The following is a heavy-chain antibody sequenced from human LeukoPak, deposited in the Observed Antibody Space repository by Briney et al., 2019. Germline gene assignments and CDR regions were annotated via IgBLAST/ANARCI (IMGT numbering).Heavy chain of an antibody. Sequence: GGSLRLSCAASGFTFTSYEMTWVRQAPGKGPEWLSYISSSSSTIYYADSVKGRFTISRDNSKNTLYLQMNSLRAEDTAVYYCGKDTQYYYDSSRYFDYWGQGTLVTVSS. CDR2: ISSSSSTI. CDR1: GFTFTSYE. CDR3: GKDTQYYYDSSRYFDY. D-gene: IGHD3-22*01. J-gene: IGHJ4*02. V-gene: IGHV3-48*03.